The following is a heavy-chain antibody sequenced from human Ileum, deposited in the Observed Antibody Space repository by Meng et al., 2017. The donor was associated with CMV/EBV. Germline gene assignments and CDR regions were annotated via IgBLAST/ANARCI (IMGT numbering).Heavy chain of an antibody. J-gene: IGHJ4*02. Sequence: CDGYCISCGGYSFNWLSQAPGMGLEWVSAISSGSYNIYYADSVKGRFTISRADAKHSLSLQMNSLRAEDTAVYYCAREHSDFWNGYPYWGQGTLVTVSS. CDR2: ISSGSYNI. CDR1: CISCGGYS. CDR3: AREHSDFWNGYPY. V-gene: IGHV3-21*01. D-gene: IGHD3-3*01.